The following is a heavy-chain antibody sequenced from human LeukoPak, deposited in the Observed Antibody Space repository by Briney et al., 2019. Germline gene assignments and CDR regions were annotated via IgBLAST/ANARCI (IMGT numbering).Heavy chain of an antibody. CDR1: GGSFSGYY. V-gene: IGHV4-34*01. Sequence: PSETLSLTCAVYGGSFSGYYWSWIRQPPGKGLEWIGEINHSGSTNYNPSLKSRVTISVDTSKNQFSLKLSSVTAADTAVYCCARDPPTFDAFDIWGQGTMVTVSS. CDR3: ARDPPTFDAFDI. D-gene: IGHD3-16*01. CDR2: INHSGST. J-gene: IGHJ3*02.